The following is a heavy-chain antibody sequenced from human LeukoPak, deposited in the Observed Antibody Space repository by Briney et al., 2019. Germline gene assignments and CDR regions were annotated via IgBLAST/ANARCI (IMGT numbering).Heavy chain of an antibody. V-gene: IGHV4-61*01. D-gene: IGHD1-26*01. CDR2: LHYNGIT. CDR3: ARHISSGGTYAHFDY. J-gene: IGHJ4*02. CDR1: GGSISSGSYY. Sequence: SETLSLTCTVSGGSISSGSYYWSWIRQPPGKGLEWIGYLHYNGITNYNPSLKTRVTMSLDTSKNQVSLNLNSVTAADTAVYYCARHISSGGTYAHFDYWGQGTLVTVSS.